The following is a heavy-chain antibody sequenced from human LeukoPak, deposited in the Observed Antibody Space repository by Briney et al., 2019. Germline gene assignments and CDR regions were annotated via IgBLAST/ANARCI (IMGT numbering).Heavy chain of an antibody. D-gene: IGHD2-8*02. V-gene: IGHV3-21*05. CDR3: ARAIWSPRSWFDP. CDR2: ISSSSYT. J-gene: IGHJ5*02. Sequence: GGSLRLSCAAAGFTFSSYGMHCVRQAPGKGLEWVSYISSSSYTNYVDSVKGRFTISRDNAKNSLYLQMNSLRAEDTAVYYCARAIWSPRSWFDPWGQGTLVTVSS. CDR1: GFTFSSYG.